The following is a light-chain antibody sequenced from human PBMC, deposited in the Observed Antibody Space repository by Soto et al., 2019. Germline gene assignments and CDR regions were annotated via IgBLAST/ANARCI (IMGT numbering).Light chain of an antibody. CDR2: AAS. V-gene: IGKV3-20*01. J-gene: IGKJ2*01. CDR1: QSVSRTF. Sequence: EIVLTQSPGTLSLSPGERATLSCRASQSVSRTFLAWYQQKPGQAPRLLIYAASTRATGIPDRFTGSGSGTDFTLTIIRLQPEDFAVYYCQQFASSPPYTFGQGTKLEIK. CDR3: QQFASSPPYT.